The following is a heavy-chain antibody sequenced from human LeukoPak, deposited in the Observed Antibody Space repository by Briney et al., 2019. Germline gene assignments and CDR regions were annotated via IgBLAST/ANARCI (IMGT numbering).Heavy chain of an antibody. CDR2: ISYDGSNK. J-gene: IGHJ4*02. Sequence: GGSLRLSCAASGFTFSSYGMHWVRQAPGKGLEWVAVISYDGSNKYYADSVKGRFTISRDNSKNTLYLQMNSLRAEDTAVYYYAKAEASQADYWGQGTLVTVSS. CDR3: AKAEASQADY. CDR1: GFTFSSYG. V-gene: IGHV3-30*18.